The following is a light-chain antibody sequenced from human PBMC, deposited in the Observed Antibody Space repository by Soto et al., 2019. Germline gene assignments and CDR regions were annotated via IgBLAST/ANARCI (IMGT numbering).Light chain of an antibody. CDR2: KAS. CDR3: QQYETFSGT. Sequence: DIQMTQSPSTLSASVGDRVTITCRASQSISSWVAWYQQKPGKGPKLLIYKASHLESGVPSRFSGSGSGTEFTLTISSLQPGDFATYYCQQYETFSGTFGPGTKVEI. CDR1: QSISSW. J-gene: IGKJ1*01. V-gene: IGKV1-5*03.